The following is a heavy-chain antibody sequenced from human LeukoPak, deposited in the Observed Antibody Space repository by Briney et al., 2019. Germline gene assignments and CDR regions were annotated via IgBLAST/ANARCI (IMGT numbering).Heavy chain of an antibody. D-gene: IGHD3-22*01. V-gene: IGHV1-18*01. CDR1: GYTFTSYG. Sequence: ASVKVSCKASGYTFTSYGISWVRQAPAQGLEWMGWISAYNGNTNYAQKLQGRVTMTTDTSTSTAYMELRSLRSDDTAVYYCARGIDYYDSRIKGGFFDYWGQGTLVTVSS. CDR3: ARGIDYYDSRIKGGFFDY. J-gene: IGHJ4*02. CDR2: ISAYNGNT.